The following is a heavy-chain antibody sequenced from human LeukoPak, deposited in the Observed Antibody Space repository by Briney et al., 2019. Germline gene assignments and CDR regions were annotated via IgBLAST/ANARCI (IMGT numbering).Heavy chain of an antibody. D-gene: IGHD2-2*01. Sequence: SETLSLTCAVSGGSISSSNWWSWVRQPPGKGLEWIGEIYHSGSTNYNPSLKSRVTISVDKSKNRFSQKLSSVTAADTAVYYCARGPYCSSTSCYYYYYYGMDVWGQGTTVTVSS. V-gene: IGHV4-4*02. CDR1: GGSISSSNW. CDR2: IYHSGST. CDR3: ARGPYCSSTSCYYYYYYGMDV. J-gene: IGHJ6*02.